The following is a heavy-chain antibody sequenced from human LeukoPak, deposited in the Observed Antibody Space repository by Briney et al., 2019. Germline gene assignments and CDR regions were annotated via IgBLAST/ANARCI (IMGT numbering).Heavy chain of an antibody. CDR3: ARAPILATFGGVIVVFDY. J-gene: IGHJ4*02. CDR1: GGSISSGGYY. D-gene: IGHD3-16*02. V-gene: IGHV4-31*03. Sequence: SETLSLTCTVSGGSISSGGYYWSWIRQHPGKGLEWIGYIYYSGSTYYNPSLKSRVTISVDTSKNQFSLKLSSVTAADTAVYYCARAPILATFGGVIVVFDYWGQGTLVTVSS. CDR2: IYYSGST.